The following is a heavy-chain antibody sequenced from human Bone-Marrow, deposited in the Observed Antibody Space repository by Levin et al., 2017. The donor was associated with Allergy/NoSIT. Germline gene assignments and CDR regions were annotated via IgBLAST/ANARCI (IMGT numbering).Heavy chain of an antibody. J-gene: IGHJ4*02. Sequence: ASVKVSCKPSGFALTDFAIHWVRQAPGHRPEWMGWINPADGGTKYSERFQARVTFSTDTFATTAYMELNALTSEDSATYYCASRASGYYSYWGQGTFVTVSS. CDR1: GFALTDFA. CDR3: ASRASGYYSY. CDR2: INPADGGT. D-gene: IGHD3-22*01. V-gene: IGHV1-3*01.